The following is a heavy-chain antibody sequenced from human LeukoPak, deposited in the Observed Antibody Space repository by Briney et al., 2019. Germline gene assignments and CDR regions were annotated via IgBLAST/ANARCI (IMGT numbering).Heavy chain of an antibody. D-gene: IGHD5-18*01. J-gene: IGHJ4*02. CDR1: GGSISSYY. Sequence: SETLSLSCTVSGGSISSYYWSWIRQPPGKGLEWIGYIYYSGSTKYNPSLKSRVTISVDTSKNQFSLELSSLTAADTAVYYCARVLGYSYGFPFDYWGQGTLVTVSS. CDR2: IYYSGST. V-gene: IGHV4-59*01. CDR3: ARVLGYSYGFPFDY.